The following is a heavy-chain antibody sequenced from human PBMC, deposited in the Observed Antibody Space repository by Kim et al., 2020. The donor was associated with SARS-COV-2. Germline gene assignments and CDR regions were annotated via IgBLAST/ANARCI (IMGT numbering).Heavy chain of an antibody. CDR3: ARRADSYDSIAYYY. Sequence: AQNFQGRVSMTRDTSTNTAYLDLSSLRPEDTAVYYCARRADSYDSIAYYYWGQGTLVTVSS. V-gene: IGHV1-8*01. D-gene: IGHD3-22*01. J-gene: IGHJ4*02.